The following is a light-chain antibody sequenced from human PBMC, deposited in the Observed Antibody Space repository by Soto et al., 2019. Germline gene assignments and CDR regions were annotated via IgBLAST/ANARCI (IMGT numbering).Light chain of an antibody. CDR1: QSVSSN. Sequence: EIVMTQSPATLSVSPGERATLSCRASQSVSSNLAWYQQKPGQTPKLLIYVASTRATGIPARFSGSGSGTELTLTISSLQSEDFAVYYCQQYNGWPLTFGGGTKVEFK. CDR3: QQYNGWPLT. J-gene: IGKJ4*01. CDR2: VAS. V-gene: IGKV3-15*01.